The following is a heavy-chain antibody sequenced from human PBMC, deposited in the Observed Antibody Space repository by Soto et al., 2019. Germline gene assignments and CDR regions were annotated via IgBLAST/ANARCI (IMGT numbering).Heavy chain of an antibody. V-gene: IGHV3-23*01. J-gene: IGHJ4*03. Sequence: HPGGSLRLSCEASGFTFSRSAMTWVRQPPGQGLQWVSSISATGDSTYYADSVKGQFTVSRDNSKNTVYLHMSSLRVEDSAVYYCAKDLWVARGYFQYWGRGSRVTVSS. D-gene: IGHD3-10*01. CDR1: GFTFSRSA. CDR2: ISATGDST. CDR3: AKDLWVARGYFQY.